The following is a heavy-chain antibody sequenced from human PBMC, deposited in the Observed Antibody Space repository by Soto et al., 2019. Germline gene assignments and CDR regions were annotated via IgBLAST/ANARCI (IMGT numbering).Heavy chain of an antibody. V-gene: IGHV4-59*01. CDR2: IYYTGST. CDR3: ARAPGTARRFDS. J-gene: IGHJ4*02. Sequence: SETLSLTCNVSGSYISSYYWSWIRQPPGKGLEWIGNIYYTGSTNYNPSLKSRVTISVDTSKNQFSLNLSSVTAADTAVYFCARAPGTARRFDSWGQGTLVTVSS. CDR1: GSYISSYY. D-gene: IGHD6-6*01.